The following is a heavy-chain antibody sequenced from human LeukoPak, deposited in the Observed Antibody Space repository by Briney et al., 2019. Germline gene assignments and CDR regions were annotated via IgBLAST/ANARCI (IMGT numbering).Heavy chain of an antibody. D-gene: IGHD2-2*02. CDR2: IYTSGST. CDR1: GDSISSGSYY. CDR3: ARGGCSSTSCYKHTVYYYYYYMDV. V-gene: IGHV4-61*02. J-gene: IGHJ6*03. Sequence: SQTLSLTCTVSGDSISSGSYYWSWIRQPAGKGLEWIGRIYTSGSTNYNPSLKSRVTISVDTSKNQFSLKLSSVTAADTAVYYCARGGCSSTSCYKHTVYYYYYYMDVWGKGTTVTVSS.